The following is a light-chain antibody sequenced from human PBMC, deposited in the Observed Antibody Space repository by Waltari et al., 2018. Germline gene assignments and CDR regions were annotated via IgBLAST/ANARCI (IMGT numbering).Light chain of an antibody. CDR1: NSNIGKNT. Sequence: QSVVTQPPSASAPPGQRVTMSCSGSNSNIGKNTVNWYQQLPGTAPKLLVFRNDPRPSGCPDRFSASRSGTSSSLAIIVLQFDDEADYYCATWDDSLNGWVFGGGTRLTVL. CDR2: RND. V-gene: IGLV1-44*01. CDR3: ATWDDSLNGWV. J-gene: IGLJ3*02.